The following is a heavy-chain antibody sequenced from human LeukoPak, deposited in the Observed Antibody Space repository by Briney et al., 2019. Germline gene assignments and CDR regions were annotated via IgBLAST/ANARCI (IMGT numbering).Heavy chain of an antibody. J-gene: IGHJ4*02. V-gene: IGHV3-33*01. Sequence: PGRSLRLPCAASGFTFSSYGMHWVRQAPGKGLEWVAVIWYDGSNKYYADSVKGRFTISRDNSKNTLYLQINSLRAEDTAVYYCARDGEYCSSTSCSYLFDYWGQGTLVTVSS. D-gene: IGHD2-2*01. CDR1: GFTFSSYG. CDR3: ARDGEYCSSTSCSYLFDY. CDR2: IWYDGSNK.